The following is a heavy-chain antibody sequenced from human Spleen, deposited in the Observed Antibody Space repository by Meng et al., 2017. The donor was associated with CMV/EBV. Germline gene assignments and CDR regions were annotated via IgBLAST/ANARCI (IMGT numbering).Heavy chain of an antibody. Sequence: ASVKVSCKASGFSFTGYYIHWVRQAPGQGLEWMGWFNPKSGDTNYAQKFQGRVTMTRDTSIRTAYMELSRLRSDDTAVYYCAREMGGSYRRDAFDIWGQGTMVTVSS. D-gene: IGHD1-26*01. CDR2: FNPKSGDT. J-gene: IGHJ3*02. CDR1: GFSFTGYY. V-gene: IGHV1-2*02. CDR3: AREMGGSYRRDAFDI.